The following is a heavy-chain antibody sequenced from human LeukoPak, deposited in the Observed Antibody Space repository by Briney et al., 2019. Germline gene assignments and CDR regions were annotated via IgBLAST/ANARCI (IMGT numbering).Heavy chain of an antibody. Sequence: ASVKVSCKASGYTFTSYGISWVRQAPGQGLEWMGWISAYNGNTNYAQKLQGRVTMTTDTSTSTAYMELRSLRSDDMAVYYCAREHYDSSGYPVYYYYGMDVWGQGTTVTVSS. CDR3: AREHYDSSGYPVYYYYGMDV. V-gene: IGHV1-18*03. CDR1: GYTFTSYG. D-gene: IGHD3-22*01. CDR2: ISAYNGNT. J-gene: IGHJ6*02.